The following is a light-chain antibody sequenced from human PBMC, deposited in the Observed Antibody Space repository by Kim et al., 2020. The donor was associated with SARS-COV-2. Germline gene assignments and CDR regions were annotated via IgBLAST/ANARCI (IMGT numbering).Light chain of an antibody. Sequence: PASISCRSSQSLLHSNGYNYLDWYLQKPGQSPQLLIYLGSNRASEVPDRFSGSGSGTDFTLKISRVEAEDVGVYYCMQALQTPLTFGGGTKVDIK. J-gene: IGKJ4*01. CDR1: QSLLHSNGYNY. V-gene: IGKV2-28*01. CDR2: LGS. CDR3: MQALQTPLT.